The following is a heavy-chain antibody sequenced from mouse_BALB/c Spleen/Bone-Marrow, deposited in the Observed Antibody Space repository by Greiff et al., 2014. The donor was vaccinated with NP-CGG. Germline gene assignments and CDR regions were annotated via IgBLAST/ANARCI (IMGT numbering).Heavy chain of an antibody. CDR3: AREGYDYDWFAY. Sequence: VKLVESGAELVRPGSSVKISCKASGYAFSSYWMNWAKQRPGQGLEWIGQIYPGDGDTNYNGKFKGKATLTADKSSSTAYMQLSSLTSEDSAVYFCAREGYDYDWFAYWGQGTLVTVSA. CDR2: IYPGDGDT. CDR1: GYAFSSYW. D-gene: IGHD2-4*01. J-gene: IGHJ3*01. V-gene: IGHV1-80*01.